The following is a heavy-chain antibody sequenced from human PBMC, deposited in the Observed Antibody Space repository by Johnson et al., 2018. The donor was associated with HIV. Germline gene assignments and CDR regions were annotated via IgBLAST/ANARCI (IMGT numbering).Heavy chain of an antibody. Sequence: QVQLVESGGGVVQPGKSLRLSCAASGFTFSSYGMHWVRQAPGKGLQWVAAIWYDGNNKYYADSLKGRFTISRDNSKNTLYLQMNSLRAEDTAGYYCARDFGLFLGKDDAFDIWGQGTMVTVSS. CDR1: GFTFSSYG. V-gene: IGHV3-30*19. CDR2: IWYDGNNK. CDR3: ARDFGLFLGKDDAFDI. D-gene: IGHD7-27*01. J-gene: IGHJ3*02.